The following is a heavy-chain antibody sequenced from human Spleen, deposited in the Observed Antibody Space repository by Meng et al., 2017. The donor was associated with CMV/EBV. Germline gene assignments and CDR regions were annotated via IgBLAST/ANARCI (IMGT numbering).Heavy chain of an antibody. CDR1: GYTFTSYY. D-gene: IGHD2-2*02. CDR2: INPSGGNT. V-gene: IGHV1-46*01. Sequence: ASVKVSCKASGYTFTSYYMHWVRQAPGQGLEWMGIINPSGGNTRYAQKFQGRVTMTRDTSTSTVYMELSSLRSEDTAVYYCSRVGGPPYCSSTSCYIEGDYYYYGMDVWGQGTTVTVSS. CDR3: SRVGGPPYCSSTSCYIEGDYYYYGMDV. J-gene: IGHJ6*02.